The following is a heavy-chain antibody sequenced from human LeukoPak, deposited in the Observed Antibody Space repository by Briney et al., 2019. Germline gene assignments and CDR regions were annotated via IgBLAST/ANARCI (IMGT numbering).Heavy chain of an antibody. J-gene: IGHJ4*02. V-gene: IGHV4-38-2*02. CDR2: TYHSGNT. CDR1: GYSISSGYY. Sequence: ASETLSLTCAVSGYSISSGYYWGWIRQPPGKGLEWIGSTYHSGNTYYNPSLKSRVTISVDTSKNQFSLKLTSVTAADAAVYYCARDGGSGIFTSGSFDYWGQGTLVTVSS. D-gene: IGHD3-10*01. CDR3: ARDGGSGIFTSGSFDY.